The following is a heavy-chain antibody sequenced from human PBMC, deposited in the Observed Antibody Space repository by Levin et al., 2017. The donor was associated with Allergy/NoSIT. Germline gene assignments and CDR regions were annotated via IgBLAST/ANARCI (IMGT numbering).Heavy chain of an antibody. V-gene: IGHV3-23*01. J-gene: IGHJ6*02. CDR3: AKGGYYDFWSGYLSGGMDV. Sequence: GGSLRLSCAASGFTFSSYAMSWVRQAPGKGLEWVSAISGSGGSTYYADSVKGRFTISRDNSKNTLYLQMNSLRAEDTAVYYCAKGGYYDFWSGYLSGGMDVWGQGTTVTVSS. D-gene: IGHD3-3*01. CDR1: GFTFSSYA. CDR2: ISGSGGST.